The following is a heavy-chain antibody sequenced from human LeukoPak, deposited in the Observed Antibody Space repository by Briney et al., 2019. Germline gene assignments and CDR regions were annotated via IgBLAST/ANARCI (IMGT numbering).Heavy chain of an antibody. Sequence: GESLKISCKVSRYTFTTYCIGWVRQMPGKGLEWMGIIYPGDSDTRYSPSLQGQVTISADKSTSTAYLQRSSLKASDTAMYYCARQYYDSSGYVPYFDYWGQGTLVTVSS. CDR3: ARQYYDSSGYVPYFDY. CDR2: IYPGDSDT. D-gene: IGHD3-22*01. V-gene: IGHV5-51*01. CDR1: RYTFTTYC. J-gene: IGHJ4*02.